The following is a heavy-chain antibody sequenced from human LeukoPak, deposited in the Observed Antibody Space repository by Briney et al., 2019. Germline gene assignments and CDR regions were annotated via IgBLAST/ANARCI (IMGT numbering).Heavy chain of an antibody. J-gene: IGHJ4*02. CDR3: VNGVVGGTNH. Sequence: GGSLRLSCAVSGFTISNSEVNWVRQAPGKGMEWLSHITKTGSAIYYADSVKGRFTVSRDNAKNSLYVQMNSLTAEDTAVYYCVNGVVGGTNHWGQGTLVTVSS. D-gene: IGHD1-26*01. CDR1: GFTISNSE. V-gene: IGHV3-48*03. CDR2: ITKTGSAI.